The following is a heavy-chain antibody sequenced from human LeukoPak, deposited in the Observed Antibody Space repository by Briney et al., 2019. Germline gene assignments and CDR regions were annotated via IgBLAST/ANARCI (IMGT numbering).Heavy chain of an antibody. Sequence: ASETLSLTCTVSAGSIPGYYWSWIRQPPGRGLEWIGYIFYSGTTNYNPSLKRRVTISVDTSKNQFSLRLTSVTAADTAVYYCARTVAVANTCGWFDPWGQGTLVTVSS. CDR3: ARTVAVANTCGWFDP. CDR1: AGSIPGYY. CDR2: IFYSGTT. J-gene: IGHJ5*02. V-gene: IGHV4-59*01. D-gene: IGHD6-19*01.